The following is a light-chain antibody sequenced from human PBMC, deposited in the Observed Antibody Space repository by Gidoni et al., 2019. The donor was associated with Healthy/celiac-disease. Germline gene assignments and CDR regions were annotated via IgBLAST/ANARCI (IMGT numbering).Light chain of an antibody. CDR1: QSVSSN. CDR3: QQYNNWWT. Sequence: EIVMTQSPATLSVSPGERATLSCRASQSVSSNLAWYQQKPGQAPRLLISGASTRATGIPARFSGSGSGTEFTLTISSLQSEDFAVYYCQQYNNWWTFGKXTKVEIK. V-gene: IGKV3-15*01. J-gene: IGKJ1*01. CDR2: GAS.